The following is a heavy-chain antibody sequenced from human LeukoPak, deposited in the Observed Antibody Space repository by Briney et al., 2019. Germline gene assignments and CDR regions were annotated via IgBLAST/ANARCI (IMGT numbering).Heavy chain of an antibody. J-gene: IGHJ1*01. D-gene: IGHD3-22*01. Sequence: PSETLSLTCTVSGGSISSYYWSWIRQPPGKGLEWIGYIYFSGSTNYNPSLKSRVTISVDTSKNQFSLKLSSVTAADTAVYYCARVSGEYYYDSSGYYPEYFQHWGQGTLVTVSS. CDR3: ARVSGEYYYDSSGYYPEYFQH. V-gene: IGHV4-59*01. CDR1: GGSISSYY. CDR2: IYFSGST.